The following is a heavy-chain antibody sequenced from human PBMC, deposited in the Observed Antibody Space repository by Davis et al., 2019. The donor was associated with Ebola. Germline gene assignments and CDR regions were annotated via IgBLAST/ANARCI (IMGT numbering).Heavy chain of an antibody. CDR1: GHTFTGYY. CDR3: ARGLNYDSSGYYPHSYWYFDL. J-gene: IGHJ2*01. D-gene: IGHD3-22*01. Sequence: ASVKVSCKASGHTFTGYYMHWVRQAPGQGLEWMGWINPNSGGTNYAQKFQGRVTMTRNTSISTAYMELSSLRSEDTAVYYCARGLNYDSSGYYPHSYWYFDLWGRGTLVTVSS. V-gene: IGHV1-2*02. CDR2: INPNSGGT.